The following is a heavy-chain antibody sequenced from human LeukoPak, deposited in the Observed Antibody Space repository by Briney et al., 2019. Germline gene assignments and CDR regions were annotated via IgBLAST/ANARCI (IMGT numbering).Heavy chain of an antibody. J-gene: IGHJ4*02. V-gene: IGHV3-23*01. Sequence: GGSLRLSCAASGFTFSSYAMSWVRQAPGKGLEWVSAISGSGGSTYYADSVKGRFTISRDNSKNALYLQMNSLRAEDTALYYCAKKRASSSWYYFDYWGQGTLVTVSS. D-gene: IGHD6-13*01. CDR1: GFTFSSYA. CDR2: ISGSGGST. CDR3: AKKRASSSWYYFDY.